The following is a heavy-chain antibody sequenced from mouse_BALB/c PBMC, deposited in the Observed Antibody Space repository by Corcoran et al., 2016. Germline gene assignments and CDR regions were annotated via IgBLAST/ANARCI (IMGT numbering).Heavy chain of an antibody. CDR2: IYPGSGNT. Sequence: QVQLQQSGAELARPGASVKLSCKASGYTFTDYYINWVKQRTGQGIEWIGEIYPGSGNTYYNEKFKGKATLTADKSSSTAYMQLSSLTSEDSAVYFCARNDYWGQGTTLTVSS. V-gene: IGHV1-77*01. CDR3: ARNDY. J-gene: IGHJ2*01. CDR1: GYTFTDYY.